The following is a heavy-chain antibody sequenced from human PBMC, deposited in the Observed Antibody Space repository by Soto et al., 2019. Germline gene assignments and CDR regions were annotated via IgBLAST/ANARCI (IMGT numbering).Heavy chain of an antibody. CDR2: INPSGGST. Sequence: ASVKVSCKASGYTFTSYYMHWVRQAPGQGLEWMGIINPSGGSTSYAQKFQGRVTMTRDTSTSTVYMELSSLRSEDTAVYYCARDFYSRSSIWYFDLWGRGTLVTVSS. CDR1: GYTFTSYY. CDR3: ARDFYSRSSIWYFDL. J-gene: IGHJ2*01. V-gene: IGHV1-46*01. D-gene: IGHD6-6*01.